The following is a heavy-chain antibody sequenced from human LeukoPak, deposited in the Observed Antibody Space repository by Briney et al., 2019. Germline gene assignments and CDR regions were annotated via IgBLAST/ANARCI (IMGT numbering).Heavy chain of an antibody. Sequence: ASVKVSCKASGYTFTSYGISWVRQAPGQGLEWMGWISAYNGNTNYAQKLQGRVTMTTDTSTGTAYMELRSLRSDDTAVYYCARATDYYDSSGPIRLRSYYYYGMDVWGQGTTVTVSS. CDR1: GYTFTSYG. D-gene: IGHD3-22*01. J-gene: IGHJ6*02. CDR3: ARATDYYDSSGPIRLRSYYYYGMDV. V-gene: IGHV1-18*01. CDR2: ISAYNGNT.